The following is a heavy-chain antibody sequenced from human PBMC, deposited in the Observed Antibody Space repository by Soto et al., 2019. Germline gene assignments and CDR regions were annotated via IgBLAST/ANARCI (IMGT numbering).Heavy chain of an antibody. Sequence: SETLSLTCAVYGGSFSGYYWSWIRQPPGKGLEWIGEINHSGSTNYNPSLKSRVTISVDTSKNQFSLKLSSVTAADTAVYYCARPFEGWNYGYWGQGTLVTVSS. CDR3: ARPFEGWNYGY. J-gene: IGHJ4*02. D-gene: IGHD1-7*01. V-gene: IGHV4-34*01. CDR2: INHSGST. CDR1: GGSFSGYY.